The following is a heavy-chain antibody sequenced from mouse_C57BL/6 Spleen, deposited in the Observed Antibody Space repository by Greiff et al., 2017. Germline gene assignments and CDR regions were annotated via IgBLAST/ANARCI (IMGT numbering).Heavy chain of an antibody. CDR1: GYTFTSYW. V-gene: IGHV1-50*01. Sequence: VQLQQPGAELVKPGASVKLSCKASGYTFTSYWMQWVKQRPGQGLEWIGEIDPSDSYTNYNQKFKGKATLTVDTSSSTAYMQLSSLTSEDSAVYYCARRENYFGDYWGQGTTLTVSS. J-gene: IGHJ2*01. CDR2: IDPSDSYT. D-gene: IGHD1-1*02. CDR3: ARRENYFGDY.